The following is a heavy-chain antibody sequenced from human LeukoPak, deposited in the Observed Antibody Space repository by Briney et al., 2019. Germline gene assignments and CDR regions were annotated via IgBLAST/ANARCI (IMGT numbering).Heavy chain of an antibody. D-gene: IGHD1-26*01. V-gene: IGHV4-59*01. CDR2: IYYSGST. CDR3: ARVKWELLEGSYFDY. Sequence: SETLSLTCTVSGGSISSYYWSWIRQPPGKGLERIGYIYYSGSTNYNPSLKSRVTISVDTSKNQFSLKLSSVTAADTAVYYCARVKWELLEGSYFDYWGQGTLVTVSS. J-gene: IGHJ4*02. CDR1: GGSISSYY.